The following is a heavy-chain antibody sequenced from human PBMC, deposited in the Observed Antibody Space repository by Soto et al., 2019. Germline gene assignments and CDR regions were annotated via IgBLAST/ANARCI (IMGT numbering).Heavy chain of an antibody. Sequence: GSLRLSCAASGFTFSSHAMHWVRQAPGKGLEWVAGISHDGGDKYYADSVKGRFTISRDNSKNTLSLQLNSLRAEDTAVYFCARADKYDFWTGGYFDYWGQGTLVTVSS. CDR3: ARADKYDFWTGGYFDY. D-gene: IGHD3-3*01. CDR2: ISHDGGDK. J-gene: IGHJ4*02. CDR1: GFTFSSHA. V-gene: IGHV3-30-3*01.